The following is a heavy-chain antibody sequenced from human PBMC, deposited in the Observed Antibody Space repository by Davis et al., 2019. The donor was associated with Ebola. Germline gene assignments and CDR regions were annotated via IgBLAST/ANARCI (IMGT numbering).Heavy chain of an antibody. CDR3: PTNATPSGFDY. Sequence: LRPSGSVPGGAITSGNYHGTWIRQTAGKGLEWVGQSYPTGGTNYNPSLKSPVTISVDTSKNQFSLKLTSVTTADTGVYCCPTNATPSGFDYWGQGTQVTVSS. V-gene: IGHV4-61*09. D-gene: IGHD2-2*01. CDR2: SYPTGGT. J-gene: IGHJ4*02. CDR1: GGAITSGNYH.